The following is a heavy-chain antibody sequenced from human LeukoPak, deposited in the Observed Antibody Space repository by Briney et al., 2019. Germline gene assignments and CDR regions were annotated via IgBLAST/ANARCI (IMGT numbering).Heavy chain of an antibody. CDR1: GFTFSSDS. J-gene: IGHJ4*02. V-gene: IGHV3-21*01. Sequence: PGGAPRLSCGASGFTFSSDSMNWGRQAPGKGLGGGSSISSSSSYIYYADSVKGRFTISRDNAKTSLYLQMNSLRAEDTAVYSCARDPEYSSSYEDNDYWGQGTLVTVSS. CDR3: ARDPEYSSSYEDNDY. D-gene: IGHD6-6*01. CDR2: ISSSSSYI.